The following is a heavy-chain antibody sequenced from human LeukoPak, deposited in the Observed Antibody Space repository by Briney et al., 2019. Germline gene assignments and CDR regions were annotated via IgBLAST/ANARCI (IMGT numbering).Heavy chain of an antibody. D-gene: IGHD6-19*01. Sequence: GGSPRLSCAASGFTFSSYWMHWVRQAPGKGLVWVSRINSDGSSTSYADSVKGRFTISRDNAKNTLYLQMNSLRAEDTAVYYCARDGGTAVAAFDYWGQGTLVTVSS. V-gene: IGHV3-74*01. J-gene: IGHJ4*02. CDR1: GFTFSSYW. CDR2: INSDGSST. CDR3: ARDGGTAVAAFDY.